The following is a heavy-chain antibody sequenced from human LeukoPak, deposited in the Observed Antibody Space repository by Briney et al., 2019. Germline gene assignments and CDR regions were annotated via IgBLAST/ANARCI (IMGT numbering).Heavy chain of an antibody. CDR2: INPSGGST. CDR3: ARDPEYYDFWSGRRGWVLDP. V-gene: IGHV1-46*01. J-gene: IGHJ5*02. CDR1: GYTFTSYY. Sequence: GASVKVSCKASGYTFTSYYMHWVRQAPGQGLEWMGIINPSGGSTSYAQKFQGRVTMTRDMSTSTVYMELSSLRSEDTAVYYCARDPEYYDFWSGRRGWVLDPWGQGTLVTVSS. D-gene: IGHD3-3*01.